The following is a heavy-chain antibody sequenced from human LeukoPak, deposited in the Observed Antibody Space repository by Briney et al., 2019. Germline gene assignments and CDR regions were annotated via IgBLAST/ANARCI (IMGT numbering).Heavy chain of an antibody. CDR3: AKSSTFYYYYSMDV. CDR2: ISGSGGST. J-gene: IGHJ6*03. Sequence: PGGSLRLSCAASGFTFSSYWMSWVRQAPGKGLEWVSAISGSGGSTYYADSVKGGFTISRDNSKNTLYLQMNSLRAEGTAVYYCAKSSTFYYYYSMDVWGKGTTVTVSS. CDR1: GFTFSSYW. V-gene: IGHV3-23*01.